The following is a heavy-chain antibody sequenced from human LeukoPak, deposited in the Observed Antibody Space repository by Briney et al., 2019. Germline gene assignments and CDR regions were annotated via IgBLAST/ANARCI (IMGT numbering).Heavy chain of an antibody. CDR1: GTTFSRSA. CDR2: VIPILGTT. V-gene: IGHV1-69*05. D-gene: IGHD1-26*01. J-gene: IGHJ4*02. CDR3: ARDDGSATMGFDS. Sequence: SVKVSCKASGTTFSRSAISWVRQAPGQGLEWMGGVIPILGTTNYAQKFQDRVSITTDESTSTAYIEVSSLRSVDTAVYYCARDDGSATMGFDSWGQGTLVTVSS.